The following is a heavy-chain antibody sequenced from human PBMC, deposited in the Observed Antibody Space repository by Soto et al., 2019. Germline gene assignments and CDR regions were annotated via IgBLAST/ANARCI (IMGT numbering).Heavy chain of an antibody. J-gene: IGHJ4*02. CDR3: ASVSYDSSGYYHAYFDY. V-gene: IGHV3-74*01. D-gene: IGHD3-22*01. CDR2: INSDGSST. Sequence: GGSLRLSCAASGFTFSSYWMSWVRQAPGKGLVWVSRINSDGSSTSYADSVKGRFTISRDNAKNTLYLQMNSLRAEDTAVYYCASVSYDSSGYYHAYFDYWGQGTLVTVSS. CDR1: GFTFSSYW.